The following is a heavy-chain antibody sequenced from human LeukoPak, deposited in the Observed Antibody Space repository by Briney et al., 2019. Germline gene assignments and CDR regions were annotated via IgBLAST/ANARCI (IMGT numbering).Heavy chain of an antibody. CDR3: ARGTIAADRTYYFDY. CDR1: GYTFTSYA. D-gene: IGHD6-13*01. Sequence: ASVKVSCKASGYTFTSYAMNWVRQAPGQGLEWMGWINTNTGNPTYAQGFTGRFVFSLDTSVSTAYLQISSLKAGDTAVYYCARGTIAADRTYYFDYWGQGTLVTVSS. CDR2: INTNTGNP. V-gene: IGHV7-4-1*02. J-gene: IGHJ4*02.